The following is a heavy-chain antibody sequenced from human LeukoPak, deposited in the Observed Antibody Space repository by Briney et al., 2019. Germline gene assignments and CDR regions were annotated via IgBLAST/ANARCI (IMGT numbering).Heavy chain of an antibody. Sequence: PGASVKVSCKASGGTFSNYAISWVRQAPGQGLEWMGGIIPIFGTANYAQKFQGGVTITTDESTSTAYMELSSLRSEDTAVYYCARVIWFGGTRSYNWFDPWGQGTLVTVSS. D-gene: IGHD3-10*01. V-gene: IGHV1-69*05. J-gene: IGHJ5*02. CDR3: ARVIWFGGTRSYNWFDP. CDR2: IIPIFGTA. CDR1: GGTFSNYA.